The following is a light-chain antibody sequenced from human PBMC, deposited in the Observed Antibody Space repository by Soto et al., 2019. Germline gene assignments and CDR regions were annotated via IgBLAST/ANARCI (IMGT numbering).Light chain of an antibody. V-gene: IGKV3-15*01. CDR2: DAS. CDR1: QSVNSR. Sequence: EIVMTQAPATLSVSPGERPTLSCRASQSVNSRLAWYQQKPGQXPRXXIYDASTRATGIPTRFSGSGSGTDFTITISSLQSEDCAVYDGQQYNNWPWTFGQGTKVDIK. CDR3: QQYNNWPWT. J-gene: IGKJ1*01.